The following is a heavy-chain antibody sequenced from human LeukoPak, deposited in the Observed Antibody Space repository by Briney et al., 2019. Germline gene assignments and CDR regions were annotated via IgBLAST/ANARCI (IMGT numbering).Heavy chain of an antibody. CDR1: GFTFSTYS. Sequence: GGSLRLSCAASGFTFSTYSMNWVRQAPGKGLEWVSSISSSSSYIYYADSVKGRFTISRDNAKNSLYLQMNSLRAEDTAVYYCARVGKSTTVGATDYWGQGTLVTVSS. CDR3: ARVGKSTTVGATDY. V-gene: IGHV3-21*01. J-gene: IGHJ4*02. D-gene: IGHD1-26*01. CDR2: ISSSSSYI.